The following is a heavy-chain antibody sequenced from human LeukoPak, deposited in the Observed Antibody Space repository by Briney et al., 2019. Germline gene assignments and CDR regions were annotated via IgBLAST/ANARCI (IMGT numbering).Heavy chain of an antibody. CDR1: GGSISSSSYY. D-gene: IGHD3-16*02. Sequence: RTSETLSLTCTVSGGSISSSSYYWGWIRQPPGKGLEWIGSIYYSGSTYYNPSLKSRVTISIDTSKNQFSLKLSSVTAADTAVYYCARAGERLDYVWGSYRFDYWGQGTLVTVSS. CDR3: ARAGERLDYVWGSYRFDY. J-gene: IGHJ4*02. V-gene: IGHV4-39*07. CDR2: IYYSGST.